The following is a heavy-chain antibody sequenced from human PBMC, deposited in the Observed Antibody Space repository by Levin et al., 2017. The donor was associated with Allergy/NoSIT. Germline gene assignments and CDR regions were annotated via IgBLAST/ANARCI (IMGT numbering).Heavy chain of an antibody. CDR2: IYYNGST. D-gene: IGHD2-15*01. J-gene: IGHJ5*02. CDR1: GGSISSHY. CDR3: ARTYCSGPACYFNWFDP. Sequence: SCTVSGGSISSHYWSWIRQTPGKGLEWIGFIYYNGSTNYNPSLRSRVTISVDTSKNQLSLKLNSVTTADTAVYYCARTYCSGPACYFNWFDPWGQGTLVTVSS. V-gene: IGHV4-59*11.